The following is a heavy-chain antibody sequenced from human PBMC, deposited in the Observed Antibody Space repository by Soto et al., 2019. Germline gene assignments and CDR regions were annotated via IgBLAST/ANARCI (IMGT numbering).Heavy chain of an antibody. CDR1: GFTFSSYG. CDR3: AKERGGYCSGGSCSPFDP. J-gene: IGHJ5*02. D-gene: IGHD2-15*01. V-gene: IGHV3-30*18. CDR2: ISYDGSNK. Sequence: GSLRLSCAASGFTFSSYGMHWVRQAPGKGLEWVAVISYDGSNKYYADSVKGRFTISRDNSKNTLYLQMNSLRAEDTAVYYCAKERGGYCSGGSCSPFDPWGQGTLVTVSS.